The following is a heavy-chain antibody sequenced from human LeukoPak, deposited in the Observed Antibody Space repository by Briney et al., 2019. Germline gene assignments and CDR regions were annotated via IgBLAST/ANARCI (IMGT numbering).Heavy chain of an antibody. D-gene: IGHD3-10*01. CDR2: IDPSDSYT. V-gene: IGHV5-10-1*01. CDR3: ARREVRGAFSFDP. CDR1: GYSFTSYW. J-gene: IGHJ5*02. Sequence: GESLKIPCKGSGYSFTSYWISWVRQMPGKGLEWMGRIDPSDSYTYYSPSFQGHVTISADKSISTAYLQWSSLKASDTAMYYCARREVRGAFSFDPWGQGTLVTVSS.